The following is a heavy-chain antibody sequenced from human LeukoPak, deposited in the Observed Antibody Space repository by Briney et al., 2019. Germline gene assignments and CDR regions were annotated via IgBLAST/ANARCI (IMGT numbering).Heavy chain of an antibody. CDR2: INHSGST. J-gene: IGHJ6*04. CDR3: ARGQRGYFDWLPYYYGMDV. V-gene: IGHV4-34*01. Sequence: SETLSLTCAVYGGSFSGYYWSWLRQPPGKGLEWIGEINHSGSTNYNPSLKSRVTISVDTSKNQFSLKLSSVTAADTAVYYCARGQRGYFDWLPYYYGMDVWGKGTTVTVSS. CDR1: GGSFSGYY. D-gene: IGHD3-9*01.